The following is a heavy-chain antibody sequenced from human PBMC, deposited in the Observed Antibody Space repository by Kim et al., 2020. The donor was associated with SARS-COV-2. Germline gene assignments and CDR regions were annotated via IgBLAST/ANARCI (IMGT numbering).Heavy chain of an antibody. CDR3: ARVRMNYYDSSGYSYDAFDI. Sequence: GGSLRLSCAASGFTFSSYWMHWVRQAPGKGLVWVSRINSDGSSTSYADSVKGRFTISRDNAKNTLYLQMNSLRAEDTAVYYCARVRMNYYDSSGYSYDAFDIWGQGTMVTVSS. CDR1: GFTFSSYW. V-gene: IGHV3-74*01. J-gene: IGHJ3*02. D-gene: IGHD3-22*01. CDR2: INSDGSST.